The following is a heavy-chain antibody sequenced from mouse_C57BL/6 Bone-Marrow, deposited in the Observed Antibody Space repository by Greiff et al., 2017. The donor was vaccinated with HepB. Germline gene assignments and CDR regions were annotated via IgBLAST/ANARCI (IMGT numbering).Heavy chain of an antibody. V-gene: IGHV5-17*01. CDR1: GFTFSDYG. CDR2: ISSGSSTI. J-gene: IGHJ1*03. CDR3: ARGRYYYDSSYDWYFDV. D-gene: IGHD1-1*01. Sequence: EVQLVESGGGLVKPGGSLKLSCAASGFTFSDYGMHWVRQAPEKGLEWVAYISSGSSTIYYADTVKGRFTISRDNAKNTLFLQMTSLRSEDTAMYYCARGRYYYDSSYDWYFDVWGTGTTVTVSS.